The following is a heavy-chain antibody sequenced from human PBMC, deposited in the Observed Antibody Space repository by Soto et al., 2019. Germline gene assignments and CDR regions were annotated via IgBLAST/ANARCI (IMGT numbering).Heavy chain of an antibody. CDR1: RGTFSSYA. D-gene: IGHD3-22*01. CDR3: ARGGADYDSSGYYHHDAFDI. V-gene: IGHV1-46*03. CDR2: INPSGGST. Sequence: AAVKVSCKSSRGTFSSYAISLLRQSPGQWLECMGIINPSGGSTSYAQKFQGRVTMTRDTSTSTVYMELSSLRSEDTAVYYCARGGADYDSSGYYHHDAFDIWGQGTMVTVSS. J-gene: IGHJ3*02.